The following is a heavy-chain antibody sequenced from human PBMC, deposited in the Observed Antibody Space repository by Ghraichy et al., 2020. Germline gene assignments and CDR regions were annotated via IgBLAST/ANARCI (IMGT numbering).Heavy chain of an antibody. Sequence: GESLNISCVGSGFTFDMFGMSWVRQAPGKGLEWVSSVSGTGGSVYHADNVKGRLTVARDNSKKTIYLEMRNLRADDTALYFCGKTKSALFGVVETWGQGTLVTVSS. CDR1: GFTFDMFG. J-gene: IGHJ5*02. CDR2: VSGTGGSV. D-gene: IGHD3-3*01. CDR3: GKTKSALFGVVET. V-gene: IGHV3-23*01.